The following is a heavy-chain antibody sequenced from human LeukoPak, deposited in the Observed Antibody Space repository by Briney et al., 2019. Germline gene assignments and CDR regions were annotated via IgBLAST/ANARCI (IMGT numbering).Heavy chain of an antibody. CDR3: ARVLRYDDSSGYYAY. D-gene: IGHD3-22*01. CDR1: GYTFTGYY. J-gene: IGHJ4*02. Sequence: DSVKVSCKASGYTFTGYYMHWVRQAPGQGLEWMGWINPNSGGTNYAQTLQGRVTMTRDTSISIVYMELSGLRTDDTAVYYCARVLRYDDSSGYYAYWGQGTLVTVSS. V-gene: IGHV1-2*02. CDR2: INPNSGGT.